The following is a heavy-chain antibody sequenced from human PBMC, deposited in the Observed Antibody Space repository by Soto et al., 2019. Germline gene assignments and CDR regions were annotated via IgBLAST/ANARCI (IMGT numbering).Heavy chain of an antibody. CDR1: GYTFSNFY. CDR2: INPKDGST. D-gene: IGHD6-13*01. CDR3: ARDQGIGPRGLGQRWFDP. Sequence: ASVKVSCKASGYTFSNFYIHWVRQAPGQGLEWMGIINPKDGSTIYAQTLQGRLTLTRDTSRTTVYMELSSLRSEDTAVYFCARDQGIGPRGLGQRWFDPWGQGNLVTVPS. J-gene: IGHJ5*02. V-gene: IGHV1-46*01.